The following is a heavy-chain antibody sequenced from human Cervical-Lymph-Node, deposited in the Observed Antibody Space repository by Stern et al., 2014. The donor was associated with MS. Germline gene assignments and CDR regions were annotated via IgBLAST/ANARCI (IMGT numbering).Heavy chain of an antibody. CDR2: IDWDDDK. CDR3: ARGRGYSYGWYYFDY. J-gene: IGHJ4*02. CDR1: GFSLSASGMS. D-gene: IGHD5-18*01. Sequence: QVTLRESGPALVKPTQTLTLTCTFSGFSLSASGMSVSWVPQPPGKALEWPAPIDWDDDKFYTTSLKTRLTVSKDTSKNQVVLTMTNMDPVDTANYYCARGRGYSYGWYYFDYWGQGTLITVSS. V-gene: IGHV2-70*17.